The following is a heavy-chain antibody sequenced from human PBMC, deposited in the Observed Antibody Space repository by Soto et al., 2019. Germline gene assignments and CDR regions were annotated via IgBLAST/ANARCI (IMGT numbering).Heavy chain of an antibody. V-gene: IGHV3-23*01. Sequence: EVQLLESGGGLVQPGGSLRLSCAASGFTFSSYAMSWVRQAPGKGLEWVSAISVNGDSTYYSDFVEGRFTISRDNSKNTLFLQMNSLRAEDTAVYYCAKRLSCTSTSCYGFDYWGQGTLVTVS. D-gene: IGHD2-2*01. CDR2: ISVNGDST. CDR1: GFTFSSYA. CDR3: AKRLSCTSTSCYGFDY. J-gene: IGHJ4*02.